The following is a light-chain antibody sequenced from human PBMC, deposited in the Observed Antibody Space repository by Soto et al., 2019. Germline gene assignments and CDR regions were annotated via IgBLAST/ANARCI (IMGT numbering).Light chain of an antibody. CDR3: QHYNNWPFT. CDR1: QSVVSSY. V-gene: IGKV3-20*01. CDR2: GAS. Sequence: EIVLTQSPGTLSLSLGERATLSCRASQSVVSSYLAWYQHKPGQAPRLLIYGASNRATGIPDRFSGSGSGTDFTLTISRLEPEDFAVYYCQHYNNWPFTFGQGTKVDIK. J-gene: IGKJ2*01.